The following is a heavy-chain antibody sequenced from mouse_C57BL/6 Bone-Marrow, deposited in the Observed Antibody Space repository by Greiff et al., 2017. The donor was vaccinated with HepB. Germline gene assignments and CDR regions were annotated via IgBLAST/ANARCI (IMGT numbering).Heavy chain of an antibody. J-gene: IGHJ2*01. D-gene: IGHD2-2*01. V-gene: IGHV1-76*01. CDR3: ARSRLRSWYYFDY. Sequence: VKLMESGAELVRPGASVKLSCKASGYTFTDYYINWVKQRPGQGLEWIARIYPGSGNTYYNEKFKGKATLTAEKSSSTAYMQLSSLTSEDSAVYFCARSRLRSWYYFDYWGQGTTLTVSS. CDR2: IYPGSGNT. CDR1: GYTFTDYY.